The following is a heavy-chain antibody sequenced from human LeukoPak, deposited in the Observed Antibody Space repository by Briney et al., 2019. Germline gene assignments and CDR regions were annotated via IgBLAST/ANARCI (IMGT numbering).Heavy chain of an antibody. D-gene: IGHD3-3*01. Sequence: ASVKVSCKASGGTFSSYAISWVRQAPGQGLEWMGGIIPIFGTANYAQKFQGRVTITADESTSTAYMELSSLRSEDTAVYYCARGFTIFGVAAYYYYGMDVWGQGTTVTVSS. J-gene: IGHJ6*02. CDR2: IIPIFGTA. CDR1: GGTFSSYA. CDR3: ARGFTIFGVAAYYYYGMDV. V-gene: IGHV1-69*13.